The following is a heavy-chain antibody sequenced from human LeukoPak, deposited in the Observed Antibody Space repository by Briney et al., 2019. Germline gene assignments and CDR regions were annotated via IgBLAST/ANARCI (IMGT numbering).Heavy chain of an antibody. V-gene: IGHV1-24*01. J-gene: IGHJ4*02. D-gene: IGHD2-2*02. CDR1: GYTLTELS. Sequence: ASVKVSCKVSGYTLTELSMHWVRQAPGKGLEWMGGFDPEDGETIYAQKFQGRVTMTEDTSTDTAYMELSSLRSEDTAVYYCATGYCSSTSCYRWGQGTLVTVSS. CDR3: ATGYCSSTSCYR. CDR2: FDPEDGET.